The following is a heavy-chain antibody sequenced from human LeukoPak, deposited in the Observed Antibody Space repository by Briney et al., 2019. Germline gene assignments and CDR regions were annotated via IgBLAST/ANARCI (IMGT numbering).Heavy chain of an antibody. Sequence: PSETLSLTCTVSGASISTGNYYWSWVRQPAGKGLEWIGRIYTTGSTSYNPSLKSRVTISADSSKNQFSLKLSSVTAADTAVYYCAREGAVGVWGKGTMVTVSS. CDR2: IYTTGST. V-gene: IGHV4-61*02. CDR3: AREGAVGV. J-gene: IGHJ6*04. CDR1: GASISTGNYY.